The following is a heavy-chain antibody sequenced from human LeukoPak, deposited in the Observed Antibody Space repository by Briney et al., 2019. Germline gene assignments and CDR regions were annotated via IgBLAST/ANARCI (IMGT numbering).Heavy chain of an antibody. CDR3: ARDDSSGYYWRAYGMDV. J-gene: IGHJ6*02. D-gene: IGHD3-22*01. CDR2: IYYSGST. V-gene: IGHV4-59*01. CDR1: GGSISSYY. Sequence: PSETPSLTCTVPGGSISSYYWSWIRQPPGKGLEWIGYIYYSGSTNYNPSLKSRVTISVDTSKNQFSLKLSSVTAADTAVYYCARDDSSGYYWRAYGMDVWGQGTTVTVSS.